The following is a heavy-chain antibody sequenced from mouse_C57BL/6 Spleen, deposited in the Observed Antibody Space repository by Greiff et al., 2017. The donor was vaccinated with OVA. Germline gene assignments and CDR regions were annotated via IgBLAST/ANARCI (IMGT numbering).Heavy chain of an antibody. J-gene: IGHJ3*01. D-gene: IGHD1-1*01. CDR3: TRDYGRAWFAY. V-gene: IGHV1-15*01. CDR2: IDPETGGT. Sequence: VQLQQSGAELVRPGASVTLSCKASGYTFTDYEMHWVKQTPVHGLEWIGAIDPETGGTAYNQKFKGKAILTADKSSSTAYMELRSLTSEDSAVYYCTRDYGRAWFAYWGQGTLVTVSA. CDR1: GYTFTDYE.